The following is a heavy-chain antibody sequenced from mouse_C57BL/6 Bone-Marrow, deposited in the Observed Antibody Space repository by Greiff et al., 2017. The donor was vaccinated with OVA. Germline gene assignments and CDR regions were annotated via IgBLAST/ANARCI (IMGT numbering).Heavy chain of an antibody. J-gene: IGHJ2*01. Sequence: QVQLQQPGAELVKPGASVKLSCKASGYTFTSYWMHWVKQRPGQGLEWIGMIHPTSGSTNYNEKFKSKATLTVDKSSSTAYMQLSSLTSEDSAVYYCARSITTVVAKDYWGQGTTLTVSS. D-gene: IGHD1-1*01. CDR3: ARSITTVVAKDY. V-gene: IGHV1-64*01. CDR1: GYTFTSYW. CDR2: IHPTSGST.